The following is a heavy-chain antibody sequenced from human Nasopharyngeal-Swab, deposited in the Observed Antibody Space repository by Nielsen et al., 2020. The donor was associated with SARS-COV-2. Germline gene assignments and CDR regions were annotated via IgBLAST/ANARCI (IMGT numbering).Heavy chain of an antibody. CDR2: LNHSGTT. CDR1: GGSFSGYY. D-gene: IGHD3-22*01. Sequence: SETLSLTCAVYGGSFSGYYWRWIRQPPGKGLECIGELNHSGTTTYTPSLKSRVTISSDTSKNQFSLKLSSVTAADTAVYYCARGHRSISMIVVVIATAHFYFDSWGRGTLVTVTS. J-gene: IGHJ4*02. V-gene: IGHV4-34*01. CDR3: ARGHRSISMIVVVIATAHFYFDS.